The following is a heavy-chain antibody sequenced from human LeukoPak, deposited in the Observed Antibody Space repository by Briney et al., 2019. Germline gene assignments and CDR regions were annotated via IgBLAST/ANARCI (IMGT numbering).Heavy chain of an antibody. V-gene: IGHV1-69*04. CDR3: ARDPTRYGSGSYSDY. CDR1: GGTFSSYA. D-gene: IGHD3-10*01. Sequence: VASVKVSCKASGGTFSSYAISWVRQAPGQGLEWMGRIIPILGIANYAQKFQGRVTITADKSTSTAYMELSSLRSEDTAVYYCARDPTRYGSGSYSDYWGQGTLVTVSS. CDR2: IIPILGIA. J-gene: IGHJ4*02.